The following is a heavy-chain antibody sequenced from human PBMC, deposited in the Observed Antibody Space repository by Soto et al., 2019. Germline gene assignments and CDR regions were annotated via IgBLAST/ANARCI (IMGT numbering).Heavy chain of an antibody. CDR2: ISYDGSNK. D-gene: IGHD3-22*01. Sequence: GGSLRLSCAASGFTFSSYAMHWVRQAPGKGLEWVAVISYDGSNKYYADSVKGRFTISRDNSKNTLYLQMNSLRAEDTAVYYCARSRRQYYDSSGQAIGDYWGQGTLVTVSS. V-gene: IGHV3-30-3*01. J-gene: IGHJ4*02. CDR1: GFTFSSYA. CDR3: ARSRRQYYDSSGQAIGDY.